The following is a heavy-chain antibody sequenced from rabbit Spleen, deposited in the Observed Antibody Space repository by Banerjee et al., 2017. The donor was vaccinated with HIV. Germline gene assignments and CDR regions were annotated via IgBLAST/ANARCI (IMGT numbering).Heavy chain of an antibody. V-gene: IGHV1S47*01. CDR1: GFDFSSYG. CDR3: VRDQAGYAGYGPYYFNL. D-gene: IGHD7-1*01. CDR2: IDPIFGST. J-gene: IGHJ4*01. Sequence: QEQLVESGGGLVKPGGSLKLSCKASGFDFSSYGMSWVRQAPGTGLEWIGYIDPIFGSTYYASWVNGRFSISRENSRNTLYLQLNSLTVADTATYFCVRDQAGYAGYGPYYFNLWGPGPLVTVS.